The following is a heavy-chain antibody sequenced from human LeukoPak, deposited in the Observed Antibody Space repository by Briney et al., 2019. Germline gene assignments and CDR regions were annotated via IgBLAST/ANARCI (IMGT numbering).Heavy chain of an antibody. J-gene: IGHJ6*03. D-gene: IGHD3-9*01. Sequence: GGSLRLSCAASGFSVSTNYMNWVRQAPGKGLEWVSRINSDGSSTSYADSVKGRFTISRDNAKNSLYLQMNSLRAGDTAVYYCARANDNYYYYYMDVWGKGTTVTISS. CDR3: ARANDNYYYYYMDV. V-gene: IGHV3-74*01. CDR1: GFSVSTNY. CDR2: INSDGSST.